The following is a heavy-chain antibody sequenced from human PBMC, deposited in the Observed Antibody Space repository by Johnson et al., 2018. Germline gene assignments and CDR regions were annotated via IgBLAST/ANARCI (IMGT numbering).Heavy chain of an antibody. CDR3: ARERYWAGDCYLGSVDVFDI. CDR1: GFTFSSYS. V-gene: IGHV3-48*01. D-gene: IGHD2-21*02. J-gene: IGHJ3*02. Sequence: VQLQESGGGVVQPGRSXRLSCAASGFTFSSYSMNWVRQAPGQGLERVSHISSSRSPIYYAYSVKGLFPISRDNAKNSLYLQMNSLRAEDPAVYYCARERYWAGDCYLGSVDVFDIRGQGTMVTVSS. CDR2: ISSSRSPI.